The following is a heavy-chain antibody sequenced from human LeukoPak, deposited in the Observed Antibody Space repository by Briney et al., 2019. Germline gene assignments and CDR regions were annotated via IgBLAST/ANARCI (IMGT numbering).Heavy chain of an antibody. Sequence: SETLSLTCIVSGYSISSGYYWGWIRQPPGKGLEWIGNIHHSGRTYYSPSLKSRVTISVDTSKNQLSLKLSFVTAADTAVYYCARVAAGIGFFQHWGQGTLVTVSS. CDR2: IHHSGRT. J-gene: IGHJ1*01. CDR1: GYSISSGYY. CDR3: ARVAAGIGFFQH. V-gene: IGHV4-38-2*02. D-gene: IGHD6-13*01.